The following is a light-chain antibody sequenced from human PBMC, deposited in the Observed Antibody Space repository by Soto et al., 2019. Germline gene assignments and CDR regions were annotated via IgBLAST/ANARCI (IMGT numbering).Light chain of an antibody. CDR1: SSDVGGYNY. CDR3: ATWDDNLVAWL. Sequence: QSVLTQPASVSGSPGQSITISCTGTSSDVGGYNYVSWYQQHPGKAPKLMIYEVSNRPSGVSNRFSGSKSGTSASLAISGLRSDDEADYYCATWDDNLVAWLFGGGTKLTVL. V-gene: IGLV2-14*01. CDR2: EVS. J-gene: IGLJ3*02.